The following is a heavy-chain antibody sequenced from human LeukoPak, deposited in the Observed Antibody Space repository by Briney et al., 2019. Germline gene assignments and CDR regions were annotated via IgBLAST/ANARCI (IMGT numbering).Heavy chain of an antibody. D-gene: IGHD3-22*01. J-gene: IGHJ5*02. CDR2: ISYDGSNK. V-gene: IGHV3-30-3*01. Sequence: PQRSLRPSCAATGFTFSSYAMHWVRQAPDTGLEWVPVISYDGSNKYYADSVKGRFTISRDNSKNTLYLQMNSLRAEDTAVYYCARGPYYYDSSGYQQFDPWGQGTLVTVSS. CDR3: ARGPYYYDSSGYQQFDP. CDR1: GFTFSSYA.